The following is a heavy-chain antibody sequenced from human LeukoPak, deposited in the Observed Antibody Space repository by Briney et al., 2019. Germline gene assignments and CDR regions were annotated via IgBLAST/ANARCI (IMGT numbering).Heavy chain of an antibody. J-gene: IGHJ4*02. CDR1: GLNVSTNN. CDR3: ARGYSSADY. V-gene: IGHV3-53*01. D-gene: IGHD5-18*01. CDR2: IYRGGST. Sequence: GGSLRLSCAASGLNVSTNNMNWVRQAPGKGLEWVSVIYRGGSTLNANSVKGRFTISRDSSRNTPFLQMNSLRAEDTAVYYCARGYSSADYWGQGTLVTVSS.